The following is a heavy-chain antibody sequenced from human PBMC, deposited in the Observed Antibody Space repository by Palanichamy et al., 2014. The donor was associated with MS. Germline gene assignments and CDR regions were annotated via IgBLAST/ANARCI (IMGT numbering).Heavy chain of an antibody. D-gene: IGHD3-22*01. CDR1: GFTFSNYG. Sequence: QVQLVESGGGVVQPGRSLRLSCAASGFTFSNYGMHWVRQAPGKGLEWVAVISYDGSNKYFADSVKGRFTISRDNSKNTLYLQMNSLRAEDTAVYYCVKSSEYWFRLIGDYWGQGTLVTVSS. V-gene: IGHV3-30*18. CDR2: ISYDGSNK. J-gene: IGHJ4*02. CDR3: VKSSEYWFRLIGDY.